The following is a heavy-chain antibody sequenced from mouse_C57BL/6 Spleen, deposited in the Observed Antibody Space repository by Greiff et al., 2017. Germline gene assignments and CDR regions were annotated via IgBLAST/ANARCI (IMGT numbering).Heavy chain of an antibody. CDR2: IYPSDSET. J-gene: IGHJ4*01. CDR3: ARAMEGMDY. CDR1: GYTFTSYW. V-gene: IGHV1-61*01. Sequence: VQLQQPGAELVRPGSSVKLSCKASGYTFTSYWMDWVKQRPGQGLEWIGNIYPSDSETHYNQKFKDKATLTVDKSSSTAYMQLSSLTSEDSAVYYCARAMEGMDYWGQGTSVTVSS.